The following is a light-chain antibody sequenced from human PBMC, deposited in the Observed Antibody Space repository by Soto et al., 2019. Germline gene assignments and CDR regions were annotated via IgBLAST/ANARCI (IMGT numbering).Light chain of an antibody. CDR1: SSNIGAGYD. V-gene: IGLV1-40*01. CDR2: GNS. J-gene: IGLJ2*01. Sequence: QSVLTQPPSVSGAPGQRVTISCTGSSSNIGAGYDVHWYQQLPGTAPKLLIYGNSNRPSGVPDRFSGSKSGTSASLAITGLHAEDEADYYCQSYDSSLSGSVFGGGTKLTAL. CDR3: QSYDSSLSGSV.